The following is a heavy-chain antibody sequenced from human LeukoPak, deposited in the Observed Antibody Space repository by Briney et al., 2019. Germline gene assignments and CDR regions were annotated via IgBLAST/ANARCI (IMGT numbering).Heavy chain of an antibody. D-gene: IGHD2-2*02. V-gene: IGHV5-10-1*01. CDR2: IDPRYSYT. CDR3: GPSCFTDHYYGMDV. Sequence: PGESLKTSRKGPGYSFTDYWISRVRQLPGQGLEWMGRIDPRYSYTNFSPSFQGHVTFSVDKSISTAYLQWSSLKASDTGMYCGGPSCFTDHYYGMDVWGKGTTDTVSS. CDR1: GYSFTDYW. J-gene: IGHJ6*04.